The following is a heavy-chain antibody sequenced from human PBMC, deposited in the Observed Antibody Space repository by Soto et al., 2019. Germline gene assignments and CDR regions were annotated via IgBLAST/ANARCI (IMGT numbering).Heavy chain of an antibody. D-gene: IGHD5-12*01. Sequence: EVQLVESGGGLVKPGGSLRLSCAASGFTFSSYSMNWVRQAPGKGLEWVSSISSSSSYIYYADSVKGRFTISRDNAKNSLYLQMNSLRAEDTAVYYCARVGDIVATLDYWGQGTLVTVSS. CDR1: GFTFSSYS. J-gene: IGHJ4*02. V-gene: IGHV3-21*01. CDR3: ARVGDIVATLDY. CDR2: ISSSSSYI.